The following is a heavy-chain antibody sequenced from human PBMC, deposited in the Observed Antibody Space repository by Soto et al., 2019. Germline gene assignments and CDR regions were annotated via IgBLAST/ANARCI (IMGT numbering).Heavy chain of an antibody. Sequence: EVQLVESGGGWVKPGESLRLSCAASDLSFSNAYINWVRQAPGKGLEWVGRIKSKTDGGTIDYEAPVKGRFIISREDSSNTVYLQMNSLKTEGTAVYYCTTRGALGYWGQGTLVTVSS. CDR1: DLSFSNAY. CDR3: TTRGALGY. CDR2: IKSKTDGGTI. D-gene: IGHD2-15*01. V-gene: IGHV3-15*07. J-gene: IGHJ4*02.